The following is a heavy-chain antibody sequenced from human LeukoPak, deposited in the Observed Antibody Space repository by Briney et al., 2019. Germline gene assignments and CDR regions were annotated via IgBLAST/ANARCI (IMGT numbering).Heavy chain of an antibody. CDR2: IYYSGST. D-gene: IGHD5-18*01. Sequence: SEALSLTCTVSGGSISSYYWSWIRQPPGKGLEWIGYIYYSGSTNYNPSLKSRVTISVDTSKNQFSLKLTSVTAADTAVYYCARVGGYSHKDWGQGNLVTVSS. V-gene: IGHV4-59*01. CDR1: GGSISSYY. J-gene: IGHJ4*02. CDR3: ARVGGYSHKD.